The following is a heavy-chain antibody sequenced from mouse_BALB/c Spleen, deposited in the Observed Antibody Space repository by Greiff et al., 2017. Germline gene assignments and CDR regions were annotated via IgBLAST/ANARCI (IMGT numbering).Heavy chain of an antibody. Sequence: DVHLVESGGGLVKPGGSLKLSCAASGFTFSDYYMYWVRQTPEKRLEWVATISDGGSYTYYPDSVKGRFTISRDNAKNNLYLQMSSLKSEDTAMYYCARANYYGSYFDYWGQGTTLTVSS. J-gene: IGHJ2*01. V-gene: IGHV5-4*02. D-gene: IGHD1-1*01. CDR1: GFTFSDYY. CDR3: ARANYYGSYFDY. CDR2: ISDGGSYT.